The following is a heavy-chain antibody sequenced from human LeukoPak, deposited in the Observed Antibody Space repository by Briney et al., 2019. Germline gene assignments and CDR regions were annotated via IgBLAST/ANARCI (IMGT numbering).Heavy chain of an antibody. Sequence: PGGSLRLSCAASGFTFSSYAMTWVRQAPGKGLEWVSSINDSGGSTYYADSGKGRFTISRNNSKYTLYLQMNSLRAEDTAVYYCAKREYNFWSGYFFWGQGTLVTVSS. CDR1: GFTFSSYA. D-gene: IGHD3-3*01. CDR2: INDSGGST. J-gene: IGHJ4*02. CDR3: AKREYNFWSGYFF. V-gene: IGHV3-23*01.